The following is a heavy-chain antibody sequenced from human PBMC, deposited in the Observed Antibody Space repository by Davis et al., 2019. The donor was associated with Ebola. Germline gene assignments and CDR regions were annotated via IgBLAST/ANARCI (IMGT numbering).Heavy chain of an antibody. CDR1: GYTFTGYY. D-gene: IGHD1-14*01. Sequence: ASVKVSCKASGYTFTGYYMHWVRQAPGQGLEWMGWMNPNSGNTGYAQKFQGRVTITRNTSISTAYMELSSLRSEDTAVYYCARGWRPGRSGHNWFDPWGQGTLVTVSS. V-gene: IGHV1-8*03. J-gene: IGHJ5*02. CDR3: ARGWRPGRSGHNWFDP. CDR2: MNPNSGNT.